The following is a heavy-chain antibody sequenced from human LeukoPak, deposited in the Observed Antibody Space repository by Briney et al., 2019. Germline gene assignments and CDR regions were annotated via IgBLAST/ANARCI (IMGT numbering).Heavy chain of an antibody. CDR3: ARGDTSGYSGSHGMDV. Sequence: SETLSLTCAVYGGSFSGYYWSWIRQPPGKGLEWIGEINHSGSTNYNPSLKSRVTISVDTSNNQFSLKLGSVTASDAAVYYCARGDTSGYSGSHGMDVWGQGTTVTVSS. V-gene: IGHV4-34*01. D-gene: IGHD5-12*01. CDR1: GGSFSGYY. J-gene: IGHJ6*02. CDR2: INHSGST.